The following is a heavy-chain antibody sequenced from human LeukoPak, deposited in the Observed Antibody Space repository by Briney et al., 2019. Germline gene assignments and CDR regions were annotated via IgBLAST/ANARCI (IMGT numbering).Heavy chain of an antibody. CDR1: GFTFSDYY. CDR2: ISSSGSTI. D-gene: IGHD5-18*01. J-gene: IGHJ6*03. Sequence: PGGSLRLSCAASGFTFSDYYMSWIRQAPGKGLEWVSYISSSGSTIYYADSVKGRFTISRDNAKNSLYLQMNSLRAEDTAVYYCARELGYSYGYYYYYYYMDVWGKGTTVTISS. CDR3: ARELGYSYGYYYYYYYMDV. V-gene: IGHV3-11*04.